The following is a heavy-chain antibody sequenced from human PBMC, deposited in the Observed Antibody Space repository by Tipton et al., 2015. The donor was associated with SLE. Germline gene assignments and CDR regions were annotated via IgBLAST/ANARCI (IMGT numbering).Heavy chain of an antibody. Sequence: TLSLTCTVSGGSISSYYWSWIRQPPGKGLEWIGYIYTSGSTNYNPSLKSRVTISVDTSKNQFSLKLSSVTAADTAVYYCARHTYYYDSSGYYYSGAFDIWGQGTMVTVSS. J-gene: IGHJ3*02. D-gene: IGHD3-22*01. V-gene: IGHV4-4*09. CDR1: GGSISSYY. CDR2: IYTSGST. CDR3: ARHTYYYDSSGYYYSGAFDI.